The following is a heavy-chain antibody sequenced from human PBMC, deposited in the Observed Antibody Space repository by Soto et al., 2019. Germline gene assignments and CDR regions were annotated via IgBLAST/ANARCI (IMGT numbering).Heavy chain of an antibody. CDR2: IYSGGNT. CDR1: GFTVNNNY. Sequence: EVQLVESGGGLVQPGGSLRLSCAVSGFTVNNNYMSWVRQAPGKGLEWVSVIYSGGNTDYAESVRGRFTVSRDTSKNTLYLQMNSLRAEDTAIYYCTRDSSYYGAGRGVLDYWGQGTTVTVSS. D-gene: IGHD3-10*01. J-gene: IGHJ4*02. CDR3: TRDSSYYGAGRGVLDY. V-gene: IGHV3-66*01.